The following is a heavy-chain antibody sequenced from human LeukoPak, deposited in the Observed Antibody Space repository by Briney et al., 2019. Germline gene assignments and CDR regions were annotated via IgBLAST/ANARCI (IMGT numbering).Heavy chain of an antibody. D-gene: IGHD3-10*01. CDR2: INHSGST. CDR1: GGSFSGYY. J-gene: IGHJ4*02. V-gene: IGHV4-34*01. Sequence: KTSETLSLTCAVYGGSFSGYYWSWIRQPPGKGLEWIGEINHSGSTNYNPSLKSRVTISVDTSKNQFSLKLSSVTAADTAVYYCARVGGSGSVDYWGQGTLVTVSS. CDR3: ARVGGSGSVDY.